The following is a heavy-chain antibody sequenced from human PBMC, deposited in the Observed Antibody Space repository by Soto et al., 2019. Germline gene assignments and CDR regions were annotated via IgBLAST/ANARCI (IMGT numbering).Heavy chain of an antibody. V-gene: IGHV3-33*01. J-gene: IGHJ6*02. Sequence: QVQLVESGGGVVQPGRSLRLSCAASGFTFSSYGMHWVRQAPGKGLEWVAVIWYDGSNKYYADSVKGRFTISRDNSKNTRYLQMNSLRAEDTAVYYCAREGPYYDILSGYYYYGMDVWGQGTTVTVSS. CDR2: IWYDGSNK. CDR1: GFTFSSYG. D-gene: IGHD3-9*01. CDR3: AREGPYYDILSGYYYYGMDV.